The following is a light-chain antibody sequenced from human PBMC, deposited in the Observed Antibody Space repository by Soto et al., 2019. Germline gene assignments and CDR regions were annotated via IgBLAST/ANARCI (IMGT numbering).Light chain of an antibody. CDR1: SGHSSYA. Sequence: QPVLTQSPSASASLGASVKLTCTLSSGHSSYAIAWHQQQPEKGPRYLMNLNSDGSHTKGDGIPDRFSGSSSGAERYLTISSLQSEDGADYYCPTWGTGIHGVFGGGTKLTVL. V-gene: IGLV4-69*01. CDR2: LNSDGSH. J-gene: IGLJ3*02. CDR3: PTWGTGIHGV.